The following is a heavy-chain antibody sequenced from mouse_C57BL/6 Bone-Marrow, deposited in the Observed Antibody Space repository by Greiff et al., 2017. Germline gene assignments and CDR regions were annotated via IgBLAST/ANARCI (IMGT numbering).Heavy chain of an antibody. D-gene: IGHD1-1*01. CDR2: IDPSDSYT. CDR3: ARHGSGLYDY. CDR1: GYTFTSYW. V-gene: IGHV1-59*01. Sequence: QVQLQQPGAELVRPGTSVKLSCKASGYTFTSYWMPWVKQRPGQGLEWIGVIDPSDSYTNYNQKFKGKDTFTVDTSSSTPYMQLSSLTSEDSAVYYGARHGSGLYDYWGQGTTLTVSS. J-gene: IGHJ2*01.